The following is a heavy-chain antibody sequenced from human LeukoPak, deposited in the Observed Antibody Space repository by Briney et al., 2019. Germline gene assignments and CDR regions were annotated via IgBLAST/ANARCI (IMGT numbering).Heavy chain of an antibody. J-gene: IGHJ6*02. D-gene: IGHD2-2*01. Sequence: SETLSLTCTVSGDSISSYYWSWIRQPAGKGLEWIGRIYTSGSTNYNPSLKSRVTMSVDTSKNQFSLKLSSVTAADTAVYYCARDKGLYCSSTSCYPEDYYYYGMDVWGQGTTVTVSS. CDR1: GDSISSYY. V-gene: IGHV4-4*07. CDR2: IYTSGST. CDR3: ARDKGLYCSSTSCYPEDYYYYGMDV.